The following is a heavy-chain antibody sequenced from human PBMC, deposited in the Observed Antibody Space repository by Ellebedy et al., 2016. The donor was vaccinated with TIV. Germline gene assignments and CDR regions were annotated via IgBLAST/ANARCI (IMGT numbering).Heavy chain of an antibody. V-gene: IGHV4-34*01. D-gene: IGHD3-22*01. CDR3: ARGRQSDGSGAYYLDS. J-gene: IGHJ5*01. Sequence: SETLSLTXAVYGGSFSGHYWTWIRQPPGKGLEWIGEINHSGSTNYDPSLKRRVTISVDTSKNQFSLKLNSVTAADTGAYYCARGRQSDGSGAYYLDSWGQGTQVIVSS. CDR1: GGSFSGHY. CDR2: INHSGST.